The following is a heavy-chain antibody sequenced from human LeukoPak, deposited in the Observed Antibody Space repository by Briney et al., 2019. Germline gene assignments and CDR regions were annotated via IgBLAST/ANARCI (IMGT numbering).Heavy chain of an antibody. D-gene: IGHD1-26*01. CDR1: GFTFSRYA. CDR3: VKDVGGSYAFDY. CDR2: INDNGGRT. V-gene: IGHV3-64D*09. Sequence: TGGSLRLSCSASGFTFSRYAMHWVRQAPGKGLEYVSGINDNGGRTHYGDSVKGRFSISRDNSKNTLHLQMSTLRAEDTALYYCVKDVGGSYAFDYWGQGILVTVAS. J-gene: IGHJ4*02.